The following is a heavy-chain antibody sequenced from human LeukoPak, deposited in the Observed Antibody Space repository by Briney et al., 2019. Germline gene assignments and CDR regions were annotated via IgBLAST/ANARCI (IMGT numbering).Heavy chain of an antibody. J-gene: IGHJ3*01. Sequence: ASVKVSCKASGGTFNNYAISWVRQAPGQGLEWMGRIVPILGIANYAQEFQGRLIITADKATSSAYMELSSLRSADTAVYYCARDQGDNSYGYYAVWYAFDVWGQGTMVTVSS. V-gene: IGHV1-69*04. CDR1: GGTFNNYA. D-gene: IGHD5-18*01. CDR2: IVPILGIA. CDR3: ARDQGDNSYGYYAVWYAFDV.